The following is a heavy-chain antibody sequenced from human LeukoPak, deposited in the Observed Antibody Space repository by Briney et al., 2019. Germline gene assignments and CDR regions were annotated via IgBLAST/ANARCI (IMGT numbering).Heavy chain of an antibody. D-gene: IGHD6-6*01. J-gene: IGHJ4*02. CDR1: DDSVSSDNYY. CDR2: VYYSGST. CDR3: ARRKAVRPRDYYFDY. Sequence: SETLSLTCTVSDDSVSSDNYYWSWIRQPPGKGLEWIGYVYYSGSTNYNPSLKSRVTISVDTSKNQFSLKLSPVTAADTAVYFCARRKAVRPRDYYFDYWGQGTLVTVSS. V-gene: IGHV4-61*01.